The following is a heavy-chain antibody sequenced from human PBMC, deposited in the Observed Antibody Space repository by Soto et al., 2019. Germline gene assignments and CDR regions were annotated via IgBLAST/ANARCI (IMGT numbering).Heavy chain of an antibody. V-gene: IGHV3-30*18. Sequence: GGSLRLSCSASGFTFSSYGMHWVRQAPGKGLEWVAVISYDGSNKYYADSVKGRFTISRDNSKNTLYLQMNSLRAEDTAVYYCAKDPRRVGATLYYFDYWGQGTLVTVSS. J-gene: IGHJ4*02. CDR2: ISYDGSNK. CDR3: AKDPRRVGATLYYFDY. D-gene: IGHD1-26*01. CDR1: GFTFSSYG.